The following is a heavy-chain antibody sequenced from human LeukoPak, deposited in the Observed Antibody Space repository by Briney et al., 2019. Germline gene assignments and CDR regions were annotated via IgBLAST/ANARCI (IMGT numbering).Heavy chain of an antibody. J-gene: IGHJ6*02. CDR1: GYTFTSYA. D-gene: IGHD5-18*01. V-gene: IGHV1-69*13. CDR3: ARVQLRGYSYGSWFYYGMDV. CDR2: IIPIFGTA. Sequence: SVKVSCKASGYTFTSYAMNWVRQAPGQGLEWMGGIIPIFGTANYAQKFQGRVTITADESTSTAYMELSSLRSEDTAVYYCARVQLRGYSYGSWFYYGMDVWGQGTTVTVSS.